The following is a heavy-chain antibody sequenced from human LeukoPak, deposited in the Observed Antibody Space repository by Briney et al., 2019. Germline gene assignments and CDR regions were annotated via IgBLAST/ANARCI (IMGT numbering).Heavy chain of an antibody. V-gene: IGHV3-23*01. CDR2: ISGSGRSS. D-gene: IGHD5-12*01. Sequence: GGSLRLSCAASGFTFSSYAMSWVRQAPGKGLEWVSAISGSGRSSYHADSVKGRFTISRDNSKNTLYLQMNSLRAEDTAVYYCAKDVGGIVGTIEYYYAMDVWGQGTTVTVSS. J-gene: IGHJ6*02. CDR1: GFTFSSYA. CDR3: AKDVGGIVGTIEYYYAMDV.